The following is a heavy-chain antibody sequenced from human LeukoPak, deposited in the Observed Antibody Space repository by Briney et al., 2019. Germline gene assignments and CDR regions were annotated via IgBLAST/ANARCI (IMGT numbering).Heavy chain of an antibody. J-gene: IGHJ4*02. CDR2: ISWNSGSI. CDR3: AKGAKRGYSYGWGFDY. D-gene: IGHD5-18*01. Sequence: GGSLRLSCAASGFTFDDYAMHWVRHAPGKGLEWVSGISWNSGSIGYADSVKGRFTISRDNAKNSLYLQMNSLRAEDTALYYCAKGAKRGYSYGWGFDYWGQGTLVTVSS. CDR1: GFTFDDYA. V-gene: IGHV3-9*01.